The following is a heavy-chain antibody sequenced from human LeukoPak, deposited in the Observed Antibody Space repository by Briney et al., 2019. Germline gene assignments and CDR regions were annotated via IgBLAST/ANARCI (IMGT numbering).Heavy chain of an antibody. CDR3: ARDSPYYYDSSGYAFDY. Sequence: SVKVSCKASGGTFSSYAISWVRQAPGQGLEWMGGIIPIFGTANYAQKFQGRVTITADESTSTAYMELSSLRSEDTAVYYCARDSPYYYDSSGYAFDYWGQGTLATVSS. D-gene: IGHD3-22*01. V-gene: IGHV1-69*13. CDR1: GGTFSSYA. J-gene: IGHJ4*02. CDR2: IIPIFGTA.